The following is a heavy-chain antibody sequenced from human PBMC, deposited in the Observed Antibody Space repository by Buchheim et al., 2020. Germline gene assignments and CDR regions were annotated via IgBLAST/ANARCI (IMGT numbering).Heavy chain of an antibody. Sequence: QVQLVQSGAEVKKPGASVKVSCKASGYTFTGYYMHWVRQAPGQGLEWMGRINPNSGGTNYAQKFQGRVTRTRETSIRTAHMELSRLRSDDTAVYYCARDRKQLDPRLWYYYGMDVWGQGTT. CDR2: INPNSGGT. CDR3: ARDRKQLDPRLWYYYGMDV. J-gene: IGHJ6*02. D-gene: IGHD6-13*01. CDR1: GYTFTGYY. V-gene: IGHV1-2*06.